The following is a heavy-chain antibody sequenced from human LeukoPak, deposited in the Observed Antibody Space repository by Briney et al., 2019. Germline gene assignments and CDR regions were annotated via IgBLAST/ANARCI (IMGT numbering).Heavy chain of an antibody. CDR2: IGTAGDT. CDR3: ARERGYCSSTSCYNWFDP. Sequence: GGSLRLSCAASGFTFSSYDMHWVRQATGKGLEWVSAIGTAGDTYYPGSVKGRFTTSRENAKNSLYLQMNSLRAGDTAAYYCARERGYCSSTSCYNWFDPWGQGTLVTVSS. CDR1: GFTFSSYD. J-gene: IGHJ5*02. D-gene: IGHD2-2*01. V-gene: IGHV3-13*01.